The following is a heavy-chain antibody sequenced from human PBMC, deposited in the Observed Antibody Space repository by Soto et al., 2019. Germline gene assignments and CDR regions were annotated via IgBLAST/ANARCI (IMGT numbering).Heavy chain of an antibody. CDR1: GFTFSTFD. D-gene: IGHD3-22*01. CDR2: ISGSGTTI. J-gene: IGHJ4*02. Sequence: PGGSLRLSCAASGFTFSTFDMTWVRQAPGKGLGWVSYISGSGTTIYYADSVKGRFTISRDNSKNTLYLQMNRLRAEDTAVYYCARHDDSSGYFTDFDYWGQGTLVTVSS. V-gene: IGHV3-23*01. CDR3: ARHDDSSGYFTDFDY.